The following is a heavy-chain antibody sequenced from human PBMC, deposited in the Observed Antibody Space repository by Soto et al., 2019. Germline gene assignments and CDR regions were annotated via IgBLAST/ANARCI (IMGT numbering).Heavy chain of an antibody. V-gene: IGHV4-4*07. D-gene: IGHD2-21*02. Sequence: PSETLSLTCTVSGVSVTSYTWSWVRQAANKGLEWIGRVFSSVSATYNPSLKSRVRISMDTPENPISLNLDSVTAADAGVYYCTRDGMTTGDTWGPGTLVTVSS. J-gene: IGHJ4*02. CDR3: TRDGMTTGDT. CDR2: VFSSVSA. CDR1: GVSVTSYT.